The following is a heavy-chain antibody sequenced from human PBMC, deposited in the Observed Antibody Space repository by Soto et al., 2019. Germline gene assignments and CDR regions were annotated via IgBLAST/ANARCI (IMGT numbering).Heavy chain of an antibody. CDR2: INHSGST. Sequence: SETLSLTCAVYGGSFSGYYWSWIRQPPGKGLEWIGEINHSGSTNYNPSLKSRVTISVDTSKNQFSLKLSSVTAADTAVYYCARGRRRGRYSSSCFDYWGQGTLVTVSS. J-gene: IGHJ4*02. D-gene: IGHD6-13*01. CDR1: GGSFSGYY. CDR3: ARGRRRGRYSSSCFDY. V-gene: IGHV4-34*01.